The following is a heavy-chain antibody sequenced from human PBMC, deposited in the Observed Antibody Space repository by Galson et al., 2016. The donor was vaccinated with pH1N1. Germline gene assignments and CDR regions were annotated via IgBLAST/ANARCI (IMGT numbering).Heavy chain of an antibody. CDR1: GFTFSNYW. CDR3: ARAIAAAGSY. Sequence: SLRLSCAASGFTFSNYWMSWVRQAPGKGLEWVANIKQDGSEKYYVDSVKGRFTISRDNAKNSLYLQMNSLRAEDTAVYYCARAIAAAGSYWGQGTLVTVS. J-gene: IGHJ4*02. D-gene: IGHD6-13*01. CDR2: IKQDGSEK. V-gene: IGHV3-7*01.